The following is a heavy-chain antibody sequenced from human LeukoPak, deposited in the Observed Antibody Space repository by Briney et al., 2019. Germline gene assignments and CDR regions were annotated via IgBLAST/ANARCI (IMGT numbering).Heavy chain of an antibody. Sequence: GGSLRLSCAASGFTFSSYAMHWVRQAPGKGLEWVAVISYDGSNKYYADSVKGRFTISRDNSKNTLYLQMNSLRAEDTAVYYCARRAGDCSSNSCYTGGYYFDYWGQGTLVTVSS. CDR3: ARRAGDCSSNSCYTGGYYFDY. D-gene: IGHD2-2*02. V-gene: IGHV3-30-3*01. J-gene: IGHJ4*02. CDR2: ISYDGSNK. CDR1: GFTFSSYA.